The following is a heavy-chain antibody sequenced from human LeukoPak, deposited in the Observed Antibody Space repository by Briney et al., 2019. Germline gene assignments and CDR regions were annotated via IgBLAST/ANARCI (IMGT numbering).Heavy chain of an antibody. CDR2: IYSGGST. V-gene: IGHV3-53*01. CDR3: ARWVTSDYYFDY. CDR1: VYTVSSNY. Sequence: GVSLRLSCAASVYTVSSNYMSWVREAPWKGLEWVLVIYSGGSTYYADSVKGRFTISRDNSKNTLYLQMNSLRAEDTAVYYCARWVTSDYYFDYWGQGTLVTVFS. D-gene: IGHD2-21*02. J-gene: IGHJ4*02.